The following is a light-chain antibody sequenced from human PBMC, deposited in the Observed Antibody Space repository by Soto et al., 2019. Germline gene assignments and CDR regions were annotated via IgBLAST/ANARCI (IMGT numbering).Light chain of an antibody. CDR1: QSVGPN. CDR3: QQYENWPPYS. V-gene: IGKV3-15*01. J-gene: IGKJ2*03. CDR2: WGS. Sequence: TQSPATLSVSLGEEVTLSCRASQSVGPNLAWYQQRPGQAPRLLIHWGSTRANGVPARFRGSGRGTDFTIAISGLQSEDLAVYYCQQYENWPPYSFSQGTKREIK.